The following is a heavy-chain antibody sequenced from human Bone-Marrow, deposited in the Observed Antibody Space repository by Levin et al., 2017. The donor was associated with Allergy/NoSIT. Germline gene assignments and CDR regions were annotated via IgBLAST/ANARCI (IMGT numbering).Heavy chain of an antibody. J-gene: IGHJ4*02. Sequence: GGSLRLSCKASGGTFSSYAISWVRQAPGQGLEWMGGIIPIFGTANYAQKFQGRVTITADESTSTAYMELSSLRSEDTAVYYCARSVTSGSYAYWGQGTLVTVSS. CDR1: GGTFSSYA. CDR3: ARSVTSGSYAY. V-gene: IGHV1-69*01. CDR2: IIPIFGTA. D-gene: IGHD1-26*01.